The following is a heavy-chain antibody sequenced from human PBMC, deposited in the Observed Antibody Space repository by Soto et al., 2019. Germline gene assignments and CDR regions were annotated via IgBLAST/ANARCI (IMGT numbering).Heavy chain of an antibody. CDR3: ARDRGAIFGVVRDAFDI. Sequence: SETLSLTCTVSGGSISSYYWSWIRQPPGKGLEWIGYIYYSGSTNYNPSLKSRVTISVDTSKNQFSLKLSSVTAADTAVYYCARDRGAIFGVVRDAFDIWGQGTMVTVSS. J-gene: IGHJ3*02. CDR2: IYYSGST. D-gene: IGHD3-3*02. CDR1: GGSISSYY. V-gene: IGHV4-59*01.